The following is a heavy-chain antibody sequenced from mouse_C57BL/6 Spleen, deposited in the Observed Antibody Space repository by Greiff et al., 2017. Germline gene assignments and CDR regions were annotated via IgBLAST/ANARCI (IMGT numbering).Heavy chain of an antibody. CDR3: ARRAGDYDNYYAMDY. CDR1: GYTFTSYW. Sequence: QVQLQQPGAELVRPGSSVKLSCKASGYTFTSYWMHWVKQRPIQGLEWIGNIDPSDSETHYNQKFKDKATLTVDKSSSTAYMQLSSLTSEDSAVXYCARRAGDYDNYYAMDYWGQGTSVTVSS. CDR2: IDPSDSET. J-gene: IGHJ4*01. V-gene: IGHV1-52*01. D-gene: IGHD2-4*01.